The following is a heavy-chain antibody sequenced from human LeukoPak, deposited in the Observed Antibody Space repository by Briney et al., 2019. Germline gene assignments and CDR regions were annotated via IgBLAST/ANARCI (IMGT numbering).Heavy chain of an antibody. D-gene: IGHD1-26*01. CDR2: IDPSDSHI. V-gene: IGHV5-10-1*01. Sequence: GGSLTDSRNGSGYSFTSNWISWVRQMPGKGLEWMGRIDPSDSHINYSPSFQGHVTISVDKSISTAYLQWSSLRASDTAMYYCARQGRGSYRRDFDYWGQGTMVTVSS. CDR1: GYSFTSNW. J-gene: IGHJ4*02. CDR3: ARQGRGSYRRDFDY.